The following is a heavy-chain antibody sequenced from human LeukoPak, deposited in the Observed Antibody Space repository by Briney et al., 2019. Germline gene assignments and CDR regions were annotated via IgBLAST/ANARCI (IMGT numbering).Heavy chain of an antibody. D-gene: IGHD1-26*01. J-gene: IGHJ6*03. V-gene: IGHV4-59*02. CDR3: ARDRVGWELGYYYYYMDV. CDR2: LYYSGST. CDR1: GGSVSSYY. Sequence: SETLSLTCSVSGGSVSSYYWSWIRQPPGKGLEWIGYLYYSGSTNYNPSLKSRVTISVDTSKNQFSLKLSSVTAADTAVYYCARDRVGWELGYYYYYMDVWGKGTTVTISS.